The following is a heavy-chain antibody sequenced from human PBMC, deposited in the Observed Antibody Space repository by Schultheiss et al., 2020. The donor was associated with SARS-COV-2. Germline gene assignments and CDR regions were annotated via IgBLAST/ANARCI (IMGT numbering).Heavy chain of an antibody. Sequence: AGSLRLSCAASGFTFSDYYMSWIRQAPGKGLEWVSYISSSGSTIYYADSVKGRFTISRDNAKNSLYLQMNSLRAEDTAVYYCAREEGYYSNYVRGGYWGQGTLVTVSS. V-gene: IGHV3-11*01. CDR3: AREEGYYSNYVRGGY. J-gene: IGHJ4*02. D-gene: IGHD4-11*01. CDR2: ISSSGSTI. CDR1: GFTFSDYY.